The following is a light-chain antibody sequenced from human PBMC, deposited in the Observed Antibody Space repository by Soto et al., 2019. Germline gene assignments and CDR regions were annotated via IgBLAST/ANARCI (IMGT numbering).Light chain of an antibody. J-gene: IGKJ4*01. CDR2: AAS. CDR3: QQYNNWPPLT. V-gene: IGKV3-15*01. Sequence: EIVMTQSPATLSVSPGERATLSCRASRSVSSNLAWYQQKPGQAPRLLIYAASTRATGVPARFSGSGSGTEFTLTISSLQSEDFANYYCQQYNNWPPLTFGGGTKVEIK. CDR1: RSVSSN.